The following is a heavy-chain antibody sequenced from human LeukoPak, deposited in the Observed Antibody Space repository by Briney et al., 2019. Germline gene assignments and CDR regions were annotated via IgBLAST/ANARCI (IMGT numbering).Heavy chain of an antibody. CDR2: ISAYNGDT. J-gene: IGHJ4*02. V-gene: IGHV1-18*01. CDR3: ARDNGDSSGPFDY. D-gene: IGHD3-22*01. Sequence: ASVKVSSKASGYTLTRYGVSWVRQAPGQGLEWMGWISAYNGDTNYAQKLQGRVTMTTDNSTSTAYMELRSLGSDDTAVYYCARDNGDSSGPFDYWGQGTLVTVSS. CDR1: GYTLTRYG.